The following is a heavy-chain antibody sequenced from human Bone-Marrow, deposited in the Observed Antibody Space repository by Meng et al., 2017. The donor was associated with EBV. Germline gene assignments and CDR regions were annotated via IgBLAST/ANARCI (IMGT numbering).Heavy chain of an antibody. CDR2: INHSGST. CDR1: GGSFNDDY. V-gene: IGHV4-34*01. CDR3: ARTSGIAAAGANDLDY. J-gene: IGHJ4*02. Sequence: QVQLQQWGAGLLKPSETLSLTCAVYGGSFNDDYWSWIRQPPGKGLEWIGEINHSGSTNYNPSLKSRVTISVDTSKNQFSLKLSSVTAADTAVYYCARTSGIAAAGANDLDYWGQGTLVTVAS. D-gene: IGHD6-13*01.